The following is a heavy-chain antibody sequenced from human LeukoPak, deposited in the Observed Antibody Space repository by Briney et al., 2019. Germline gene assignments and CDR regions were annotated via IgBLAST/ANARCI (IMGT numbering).Heavy chain of an antibody. Sequence: ASVKVSCKASGYTFTSYAMHWVRQAPGQRLEWMGWINAGNGNTKYSQKFQGRVTITRDTSASTAYMELSSLRSEDTAVYYCARDLRSSRRINGYDYWGQGTLVTVSS. CDR1: GYTFTSYA. CDR3: ARDLRSSRRINGYDY. V-gene: IGHV1-3*01. CDR2: INAGNGNT. D-gene: IGHD2-15*01. J-gene: IGHJ4*02.